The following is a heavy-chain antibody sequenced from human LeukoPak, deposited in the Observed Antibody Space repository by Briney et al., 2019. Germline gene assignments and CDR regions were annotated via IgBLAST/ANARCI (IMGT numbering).Heavy chain of an antibody. Sequence: GGSLRLSCAASGFTFSGSAMHWVRQASGKGLEWVGRIRSKANSYATAYAASVKGRFTISRDDSKNTAHLQMNSLKTEDTAMYYCTRHATVPAATKYYYYYYYMDVWGKGTTVTVSS. V-gene: IGHV3-73*01. D-gene: IGHD2-2*01. CDR2: IRSKANSYAT. CDR3: TRHATVPAATKYYYYYYYMDV. J-gene: IGHJ6*03. CDR1: GFTFSGSA.